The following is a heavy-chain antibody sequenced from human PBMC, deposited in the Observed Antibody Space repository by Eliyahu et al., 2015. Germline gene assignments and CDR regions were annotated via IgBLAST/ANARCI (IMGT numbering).Heavy chain of an antibody. V-gene: IGHV4-59*08. D-gene: IGHD3-3*01. CDR3: ARGEFLEWLH. CDR2: IYYSGST. CDR1: GGSIXSYY. Sequence: QVQLQESGPELVKPSETLSLTCTVXGGSIXSYYWXXIRXPPGKGLEWIGYIYYSGSTNYNPSLKSRVTISVDTSKNQFSLKLSSVTAADTAVYYCARGEFLEWLHWGQGTMVTVSS. J-gene: IGHJ3*01.